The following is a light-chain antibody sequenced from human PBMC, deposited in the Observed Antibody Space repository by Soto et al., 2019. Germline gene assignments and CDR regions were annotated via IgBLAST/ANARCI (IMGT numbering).Light chain of an antibody. V-gene: IGKV3-11*01. CDR3: QQRTNWPLT. CDR1: QSVTTF. J-gene: IGKJ4*01. CDR2: DAS. Sequence: ETVLTQSPVTLSLSPGERATLSCRASQSVTTFLAWYQQKPGQAPRLLIYDASKRATGIPARFSGSGSGTDFTLTISRLEPEDFAVYYCQQRTNWPLTFGGGTKVEIK.